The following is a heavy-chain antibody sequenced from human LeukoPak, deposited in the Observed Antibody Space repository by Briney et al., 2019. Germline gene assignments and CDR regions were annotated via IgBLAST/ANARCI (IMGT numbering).Heavy chain of an antibody. V-gene: IGHV3-21*01. CDR1: GFTFSSYS. D-gene: IGHD3-22*01. Sequence: GGSLRLSCAASGFTFSSYSMNWVRQAPGKGLEWVSSISSSSSYIYYADSVKGRFTISRDNAKNSLYLQMNSLRAEDTAVYYCATLRLYYYDSSGYISDDYWGQGTLVTVSS. CDR2: ISSSSSYI. CDR3: ATLRLYYYDSSGYISDDY. J-gene: IGHJ4*02.